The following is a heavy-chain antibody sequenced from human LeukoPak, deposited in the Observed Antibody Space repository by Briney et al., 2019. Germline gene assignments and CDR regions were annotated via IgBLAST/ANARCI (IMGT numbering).Heavy chain of an antibody. CDR3: ARDLHYWVAMDV. CDR2: ISSSGSTI. J-gene: IGHJ6*02. Sequence: GGSLRLSCAASGFTFSSYEMNWVRQAPGKGLEWVSYISSSGSTIYYADSVKGRFTISRDNAKNSLYLQMNSLRAEDTAVYYCARDLHYWVAMDVWGQGATVTVS. CDR1: GFTFSSYE. V-gene: IGHV3-48*03. D-gene: IGHD2-8*02.